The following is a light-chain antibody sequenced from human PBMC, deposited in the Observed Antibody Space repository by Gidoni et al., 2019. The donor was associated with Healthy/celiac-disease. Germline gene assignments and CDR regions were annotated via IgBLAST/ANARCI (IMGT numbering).Light chain of an antibody. V-gene: IGKV3-15*01. CDR3: QQYSNWTPIT. CDR1: QSVSSN. J-gene: IGKJ5*01. Sequence: EIVMPQSPATLSVSPGERATLSCRASQSVSSNLAWYQQQPGQAPRLLIYGASTRATGIPARSSGSGSGTEFTLTISSLQSEDFAVYYCQQYSNWTPITFXQXTRLEIK. CDR2: GAS.